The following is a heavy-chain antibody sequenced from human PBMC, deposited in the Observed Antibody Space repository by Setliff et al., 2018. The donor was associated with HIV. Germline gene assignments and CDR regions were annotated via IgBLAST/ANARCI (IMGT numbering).Heavy chain of an antibody. CDR2: IQSSGTT. Sequence: PSETLSLTCTVSGGSISSTNYFWGWIRQPPGKGLEWIGNIQSSGTTYYNPSLKSRVIISVDLPNNQFSLKLSSVTAADTAVYYCATMGRRGWFIDYWGQGTLVTVSS. V-gene: IGHV4-39*01. CDR3: ATMGRRGWFIDY. J-gene: IGHJ4*02. D-gene: IGHD6-19*01. CDR1: GGSISSTNYF.